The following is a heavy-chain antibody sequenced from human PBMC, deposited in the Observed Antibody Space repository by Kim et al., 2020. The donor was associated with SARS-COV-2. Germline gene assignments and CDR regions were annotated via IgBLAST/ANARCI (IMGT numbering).Heavy chain of an antibody. CDR3: ALLRFLEWALFDY. V-gene: IGHV1-18*01. D-gene: IGHD3-3*01. Sequence: YAQKLQGRVTMTTDTSTSTAYMELRRLRSDDTAVYYCALLRFLEWALFDYWGQGTLVTVSS. J-gene: IGHJ4*02.